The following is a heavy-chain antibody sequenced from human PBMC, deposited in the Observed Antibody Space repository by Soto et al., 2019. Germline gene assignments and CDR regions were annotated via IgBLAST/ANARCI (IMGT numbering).Heavy chain of an antibody. Sequence: GASVKLSCKASGYTFTSYDINWVRQATKQGLEWMGWMNPNSGNTGYAQKFQGRVTMTRNTSISTAYMELSSLRSEDTAVYYCARGYVAMVRGVKFPWFDPWGQGTLVTVSS. CDR3: ARGYVAMVRGVKFPWFDP. CDR1: GYTFTSYD. D-gene: IGHD3-10*01. V-gene: IGHV1-8*01. CDR2: MNPNSGNT. J-gene: IGHJ5*02.